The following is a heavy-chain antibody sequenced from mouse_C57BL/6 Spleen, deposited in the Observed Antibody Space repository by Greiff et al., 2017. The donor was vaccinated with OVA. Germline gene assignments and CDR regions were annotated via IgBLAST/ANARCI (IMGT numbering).Heavy chain of an antibody. V-gene: IGHV5-15*01. CDR3: ARPGYDGYSDWYFDV. D-gene: IGHD2-3*01. CDR2: ISNLAYSI. Sequence: EVHLVESGGGLVQPGGSLKLSCAASGFTFSDYGMAWVRQAPRKGPEWVAFISNLAYSIYYADTVTGRFTISRENAKNTLYLEMSSLRSEDTAMYYCARPGYDGYSDWYFDVWGTGTTVTVSS. J-gene: IGHJ1*03. CDR1: GFTFSDYG.